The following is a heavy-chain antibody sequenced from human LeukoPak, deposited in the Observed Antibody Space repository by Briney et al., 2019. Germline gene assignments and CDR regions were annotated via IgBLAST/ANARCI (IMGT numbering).Heavy chain of an antibody. D-gene: IGHD3-10*01. CDR3: AKDLTYYYGLGSSTNAFDI. CDR1: GFTFSNFA. Sequence: PGGSLRLSCAASGFTFSNFAMRWVRQAPGKGLEWVPGISGCGGYTYYADSLKGRFTISRDNSKNTLYLQMNSLRAEDTALYSCAKDLTYYYGLGSSTNAFDIWGQGTMVTVSS. V-gene: IGHV3-23*01. J-gene: IGHJ3*02. CDR2: ISGCGGYT.